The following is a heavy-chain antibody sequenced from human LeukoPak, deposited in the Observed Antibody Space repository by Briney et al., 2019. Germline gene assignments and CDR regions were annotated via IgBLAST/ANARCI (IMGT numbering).Heavy chain of an antibody. D-gene: IGHD5-12*01. V-gene: IGHV4-61*02. CDR2: IYTSGST. J-gene: IGHJ5*02. CDR1: GGSISSGSYY. CDR3: ARGDIVATSYFGEWFDP. Sequence: PSETLSLTCTVSGGSISSGSYYWSWIRQPAGKGLEWIGRIYTSGSTNYNPSLKSRVTISVDMSKNQFSLKLSSVTAADTAVYYCARGDIVATSYFGEWFDPWGQGTLVTVSS.